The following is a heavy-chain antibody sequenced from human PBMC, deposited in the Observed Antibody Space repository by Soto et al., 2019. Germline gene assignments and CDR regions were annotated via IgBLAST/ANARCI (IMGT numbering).Heavy chain of an antibody. CDR2: IYYSGNT. CDR1: GGSISSGRYY. V-gene: IGHV4-39*01. D-gene: IGHD5-12*01. J-gene: IGHJ4*02. CDR3: ARPVTGGTWLQFAY. Sequence: QLQLQESGPGLVKPSETLSLTCTVSGGSISSGRYYWGWIRQPPGKGLEWIGSIYYSGNTYYNPSLKSRVTISVDTSKNQFSLKLSSVTAADTAVYYCARPVTGGTWLQFAYWGQGTLVTVSS.